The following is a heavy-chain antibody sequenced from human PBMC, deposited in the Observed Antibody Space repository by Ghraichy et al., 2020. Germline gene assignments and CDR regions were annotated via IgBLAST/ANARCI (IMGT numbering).Heavy chain of an antibody. D-gene: IGHD2-21*02. CDR1: GGSISSGGYS. Sequence: SQTLSLTCAVSGGSISSGGYSWTWIRQPPGKGLEWIGYIYYTGSTHYNPSLKSRLTISLDTSKNQFSLELNSLTAADTAVYYCARGNCGGDCYNRGNWFDPWGQGTLVTVSS. CDR2: IYYTGST. J-gene: IGHJ5*02. V-gene: IGHV4-30-4*07. CDR3: ARGNCGGDCYNRGNWFDP.